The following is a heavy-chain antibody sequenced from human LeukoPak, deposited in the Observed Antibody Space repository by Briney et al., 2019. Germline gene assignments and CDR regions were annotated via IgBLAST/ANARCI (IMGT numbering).Heavy chain of an antibody. CDR2: IYSGGST. Sequence: GRSLRLSCTASGFTFGDYAMSWVRQAPGKGLEWVSVIYSGGSTYYADSVKGRFTISRDNSKNTLYLQMNSLRAEDTAVYYCAGYSGSLPYRAFDIWGQGTMVTVSS. V-gene: IGHV3-66*01. CDR3: AGYSGSLPYRAFDI. J-gene: IGHJ3*02. CDR1: GFTFGDYA. D-gene: IGHD1-26*01.